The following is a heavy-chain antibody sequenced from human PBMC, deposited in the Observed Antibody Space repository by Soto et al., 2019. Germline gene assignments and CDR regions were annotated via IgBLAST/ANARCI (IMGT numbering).Heavy chain of an antibody. CDR1: GGSISSYY. J-gene: IGHJ4*02. Sequence: SETLSLTCTVSGGSISSYYWNWIRQPPGKGLEWIGYIYYRGNTNYNPSLKSRVTISVDTSKNQFSLKLSSVTAADTAVYYCARRWGTYFDYWGQGTLVTVSS. D-gene: IGHD7-27*01. CDR3: ARRWGTYFDY. CDR2: IYYRGNT. V-gene: IGHV4-59*01.